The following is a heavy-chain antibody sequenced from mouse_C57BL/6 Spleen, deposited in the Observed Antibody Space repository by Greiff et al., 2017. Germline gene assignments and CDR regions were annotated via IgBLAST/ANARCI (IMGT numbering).Heavy chain of an antibody. D-gene: IGHD2-1*01. CDR1: GYTFTSYW. V-gene: IGHV1-55*01. CDR3: ARDGNYLYAMDY. CDR2: IYPGSGST. Sequence: QVQLQQPGAELVKPGASVKMSCKASGYTFTSYWITWVKQRPGQGLEWIGDIYPGSGSTNSNEKFKSKATLTVDTSSSTAYMQLSSLTSEDSAVYYCARDGNYLYAMDYWGQGTSVTVSS. J-gene: IGHJ4*01.